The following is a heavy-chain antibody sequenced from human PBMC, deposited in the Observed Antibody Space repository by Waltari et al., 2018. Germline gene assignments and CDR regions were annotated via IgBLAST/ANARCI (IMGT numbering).Heavy chain of an antibody. CDR1: GFTFSSCE. Sequence: EVQLEESGGGLVQPGGSLRLSCAASGFTFSSCEMNWVRQAPGKGLEWVSYMSLTGSTTYYADSVKGRFSISRDNAKNSLYLQMNSLRAEDTAVYYCARVGNDYGALDYWGQGTLVTVSS. D-gene: IGHD3-16*01. V-gene: IGHV3-48*03. J-gene: IGHJ4*02. CDR2: MSLTGSTT. CDR3: ARVGNDYGALDY.